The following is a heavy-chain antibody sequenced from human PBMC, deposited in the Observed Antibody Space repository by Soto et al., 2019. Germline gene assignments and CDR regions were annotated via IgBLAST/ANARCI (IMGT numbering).Heavy chain of an antibody. CDR1: GFTFSMYS. CDR3: ARDHLILPAHDFFYGSDV. V-gene: IGHV3-7*03. J-gene: IGHJ6*02. CDR2: IPQEGVDG. Sequence: LRLSCEVSGFTFSMYSMSWVRQSPGKGLEWVAKIPQEGVDGHYADSVKGRFTISRDNGKNSLYLQLNNLRAEDTAVYYCARDHLILPAHDFFYGSDVWGRGATVTVSS. D-gene: IGHD2-21*02.